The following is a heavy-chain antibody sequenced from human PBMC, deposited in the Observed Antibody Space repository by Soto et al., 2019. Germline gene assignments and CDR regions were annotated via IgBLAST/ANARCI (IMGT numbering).Heavy chain of an antibody. D-gene: IGHD5-12*01. CDR2: FTPKFGTA. J-gene: IGHJ2*01. CDR1: GGTFRNHG. CDR3: ARGVVSGFEFWYFDL. V-gene: IGHV1-69*01. Sequence: QVQLVQSGAEVKKPGSSVKVSCKASGGTFRNHGISWLRQAPGQGLEWIGGFTPKFGTANYAPKFQGRVSITADESTTTASLALSNLRPEDTAVYFCARGVVSGFEFWYFDLWGRGTLITVSS.